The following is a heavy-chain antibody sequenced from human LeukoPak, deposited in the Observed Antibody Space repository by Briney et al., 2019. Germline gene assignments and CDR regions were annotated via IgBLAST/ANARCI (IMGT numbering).Heavy chain of an antibody. J-gene: IGHJ3*02. Sequence: GGSLRLSCAASGFTFDDYGMSWVRQAPGKGLEWVSGINWNGGSTGYADSVKGRFTISRDNAKSSLYLQMYSLRAEDTALYYCASLVVITTRGDHDAFDIWGQGTMVTVSS. D-gene: IGHD3-22*01. CDR1: GFTFDDYG. CDR3: ASLVVITTRGDHDAFDI. V-gene: IGHV3-20*04. CDR2: INWNGGST.